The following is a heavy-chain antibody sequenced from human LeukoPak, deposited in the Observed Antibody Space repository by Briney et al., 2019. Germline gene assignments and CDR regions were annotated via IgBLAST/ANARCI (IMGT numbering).Heavy chain of an antibody. Sequence: ASVKVSCKASRYTFTGYYMHRVRQATGQGLEWMGWMNPNSGNTGYAQKFQGRVTITRNTSISTAYMELSSLRSEDTAVYYCAREISSGYPHDAFDIWGQGTMVTVSS. D-gene: IGHD3-22*01. CDR1: RYTFTGYY. CDR2: MNPNSGNT. CDR3: AREISSGYPHDAFDI. V-gene: IGHV1-8*03. J-gene: IGHJ3*02.